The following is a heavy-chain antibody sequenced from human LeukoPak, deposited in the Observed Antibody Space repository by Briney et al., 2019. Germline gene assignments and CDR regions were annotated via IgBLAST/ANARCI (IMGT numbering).Heavy chain of an antibody. CDR3: ATRTYYDFWSGYSSPYYYMDV. CDR2: IYYSGST. J-gene: IGHJ6*03. V-gene: IGHV4-59*08. D-gene: IGHD3-3*01. CDR1: GGSISSYY. Sequence: KTSETLSLTCTVSGGSISSYYWSWIRQPPGKGLEWIGYIYYSGSTNYNPSLKSRVTISVDTSKNQFSLKLSSVTAADTAVYYCATRTYYDFWSGYSSPYYYMDVWGKGTTVAVSS.